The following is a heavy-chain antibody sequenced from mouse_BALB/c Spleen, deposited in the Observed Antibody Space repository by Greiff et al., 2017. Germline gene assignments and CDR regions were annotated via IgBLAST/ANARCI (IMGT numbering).Heavy chain of an antibody. J-gene: IGHJ4*01. CDR3: ARGAMYY. V-gene: IGHV1S81*02. CDR2: INPSNGRT. CDR1: GYTFTSYW. Sequence: QVQLKQPGAELVKPGASVKLSCKASGYTFTSYWMHWVKQRPGQGLEWIGEINPSNGRTNYNEKFKSKATLTVDKSSSTAYMQLSSLTSEDSAVYYCARGAMYYWGQGTSVTVSS.